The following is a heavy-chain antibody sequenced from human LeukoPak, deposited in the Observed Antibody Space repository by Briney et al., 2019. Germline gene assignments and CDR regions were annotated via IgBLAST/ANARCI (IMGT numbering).Heavy chain of an antibody. CDR3: ARQGGEVGAMNADY. V-gene: IGHV4-39*01. J-gene: IGHJ4*02. CDR1: GGSISSSSYY. CDR2: IYYSGST. D-gene: IGHD1-26*01. Sequence: SETLSLTCTVSGGSISSSSYYWGWIRQPPGKGLEWIGSIYYSGSTYYNPSLKSRVTISVDTSKNQFALKLSSVTAADTAVYYCARQGGEVGAMNADYWGQGTLVTVSS.